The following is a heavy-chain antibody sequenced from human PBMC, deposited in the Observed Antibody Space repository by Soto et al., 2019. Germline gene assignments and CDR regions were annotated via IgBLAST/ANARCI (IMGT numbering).Heavy chain of an antibody. V-gene: IGHV4-30-4*01. D-gene: IGHD1-1*01. J-gene: IGHJ5*02. CDR3: VRDGTKNLRDWFDP. CDR1: GGSISSGDYY. Sequence: PSETLSLTCTVSGGSISSGDYYWSWIRQPPGKGLEWIGYIYYSGSTYHNPSLKSRVTISVDTSKKQFSLTLRSVTAADTAMYYCVRDGTKNLRDWFDPWGQGILVTVSS. CDR2: IYYSGST.